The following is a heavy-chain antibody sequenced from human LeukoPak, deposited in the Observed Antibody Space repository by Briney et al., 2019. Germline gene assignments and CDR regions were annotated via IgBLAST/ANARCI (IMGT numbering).Heavy chain of an antibody. CDR3: ATTGSGGHYNYFDH. CDR1: GFIVSNNY. CDR2: IYGGGNT. V-gene: IGHV3-66*01. Sequence: GESLKISCAASGFIVSNNYMTWVRQAPGKGLEWVSVIYGGGNTYYADSVKGLFTISRDNSKNTLYLQMNSLRADDTAVYYCATTGSGGHYNYFDHWGQGTLVTVSS. D-gene: IGHD3-10*01. J-gene: IGHJ4*02.